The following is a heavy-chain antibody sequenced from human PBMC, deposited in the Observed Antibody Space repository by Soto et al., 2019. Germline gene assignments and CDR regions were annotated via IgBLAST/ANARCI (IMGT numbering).Heavy chain of an antibody. V-gene: IGHV3-21*01. CDR1: GFTFSTYN. Sequence: PGGSLRLSCAASGFTFSTYNMNWVRQAPGKWLDWVSSISSSSSYIYYADSVKGRFTISRDNAKNSLYLQMNSLRAEDTAVYYCARDLGVSGYLYYFDYWGQGTLVTVSS. CDR3: ARDLGVSGYLYYFDY. J-gene: IGHJ4*02. CDR2: ISSSSSYI. D-gene: IGHD3-22*01.